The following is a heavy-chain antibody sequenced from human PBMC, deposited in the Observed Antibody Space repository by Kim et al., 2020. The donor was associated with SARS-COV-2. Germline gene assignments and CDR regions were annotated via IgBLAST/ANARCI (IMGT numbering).Heavy chain of an antibody. Sequence: SETLSLTCTVSGGSISSSSYYWGWIRQPPGKGLEWIGSLYYSGSTYYNPSLKSPVTISVATSKNQFSLKLSSVTAADTAVYYCARRPGSSGWLGGYCFDYWGQGTLVTVSS. J-gene: IGHJ4*02. CDR1: GGSISSSSYY. CDR2: LYYSGST. D-gene: IGHD6-19*01. V-gene: IGHV4-39*01. CDR3: ARRPGSSGWLGGYCFDY.